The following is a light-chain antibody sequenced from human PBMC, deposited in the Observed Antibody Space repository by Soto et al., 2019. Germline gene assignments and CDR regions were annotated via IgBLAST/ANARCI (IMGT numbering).Light chain of an antibody. CDR2: RNN. V-gene: IGLV1-47*01. CDR3: AAWDDSLSGRSYV. Sequence: QPVLTQPPSASGTPGQRVTISCSGSSSNIGSNYVYWYQQLPGTAPKLLIYRNNQRPSGVPDRFSGSKSGTSASLAISGLRSEDEADYYCAAWDDSLSGRSYVFGTGTKLTVL. CDR1: SSNIGSNY. J-gene: IGLJ1*01.